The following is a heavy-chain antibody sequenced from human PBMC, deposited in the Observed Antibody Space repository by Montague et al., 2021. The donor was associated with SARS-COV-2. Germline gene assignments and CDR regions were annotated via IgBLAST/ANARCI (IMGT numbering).Heavy chain of an antibody. V-gene: IGHV4-4*02. CDR1: GDSITGSDNW. CDR3: VVNGYYSLDF. CDR2: IYHTGST. J-gene: IGHJ4*02. D-gene: IGHD3-22*01. Sequence: SETLSLTCVVSGDSITGSDNWWSWVRQPPGKGLEWIGEIYHTGSTNFNPSLTSRVTISIDESKNQFSLKLRSVTAADTAIYYCVVNGYYSLDFWGQGTLVTVSS.